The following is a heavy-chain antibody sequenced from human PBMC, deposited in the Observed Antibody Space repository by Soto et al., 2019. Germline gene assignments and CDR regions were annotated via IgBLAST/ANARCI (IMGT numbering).Heavy chain of an antibody. Sequence: SETLSLTCAVYGGSFSGYYWSWIRQPPGKGLEWIGEINHSGSTNHNPSLKSRVTISVDTSKNQFSLKLSSVTAADTAVYYCAGLGHWYYDFWSGYYTTSPYFDYWGQGTLVTVSS. V-gene: IGHV4-34*01. CDR1: GGSFSGYY. CDR3: AGLGHWYYDFWSGYYTTSPYFDY. J-gene: IGHJ4*02. D-gene: IGHD3-3*01. CDR2: INHSGST.